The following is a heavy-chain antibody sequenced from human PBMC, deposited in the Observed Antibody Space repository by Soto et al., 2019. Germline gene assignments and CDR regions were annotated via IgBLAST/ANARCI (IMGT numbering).Heavy chain of an antibody. J-gene: IGHJ5*02. V-gene: IGHV4-30-2*01. CDR1: GGSISSGGYS. Sequence: SETLSLTCAVSGGSISSGGYSWGWIRQPPGKGLEWIGYIYHSVSTYYNPSLKSRVTISVDRSKNQFSLKLSSVTAAEAAVYYVAGVPPPWAKGSLDPVS. CDR2: IYHSVST. CDR3: AGVPPP.